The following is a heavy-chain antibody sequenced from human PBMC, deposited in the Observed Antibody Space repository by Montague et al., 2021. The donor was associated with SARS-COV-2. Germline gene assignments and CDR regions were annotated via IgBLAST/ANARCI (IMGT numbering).Heavy chain of an antibody. J-gene: IGHJ4*02. CDR3: ARGQEVDAINGGLHY. V-gene: IGHV4-34*01. CDR1: GGSFSCYY. CDR2: IYYRGST. Sequence: SETLSLTCTVDGGSFSCYYWSWIRQPPGKGLEWIGDIYYRGSTNNNPSLKSRVTISIDTSKNQFSLKLSSVTAADTAVYYCARGQEVDAINGGLHYWGQGTLVTVSS. D-gene: IGHD2-15*01.